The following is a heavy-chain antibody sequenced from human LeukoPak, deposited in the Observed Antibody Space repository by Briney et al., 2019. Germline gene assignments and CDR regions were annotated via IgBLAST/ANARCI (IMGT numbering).Heavy chain of an antibody. CDR1: GYTFTGYY. CDR3: ARVSGERGYSYGEYYMDV. CDR2: INPNSGGT. D-gene: IGHD5-18*01. V-gene: IGHV1-2*02. Sequence: GASVKVSCKASGYTFTGYYIHWVRLAPGQGLGWMGWINPNSGGTNYAQKFQGRVTMTRDTSISTAYMELSSLRSDDTAVYYCARVSGERGYSYGEYYMDVWGKGTTVTVSS. J-gene: IGHJ6*03.